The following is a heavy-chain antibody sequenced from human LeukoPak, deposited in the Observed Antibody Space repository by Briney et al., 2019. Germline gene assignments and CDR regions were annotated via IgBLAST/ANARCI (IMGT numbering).Heavy chain of an antibody. D-gene: IGHD1-14*01. Sequence: PSETLSLTCTVSGGSISTYFWSWIRQPAGKGLEWTGRIYTSGSTNYNPSLKSRVTMSVDTSKNQFSLKLSSVTAADTAVYYCARAFEPAVSTFDIWGQGTMVTVSS. CDR1: GGSISTYF. CDR2: IYTSGST. CDR3: ARAFEPAVSTFDI. J-gene: IGHJ3*02. V-gene: IGHV4-4*07.